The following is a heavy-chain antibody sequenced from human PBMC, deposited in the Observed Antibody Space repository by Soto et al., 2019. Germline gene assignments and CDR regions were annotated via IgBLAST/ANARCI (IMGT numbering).Heavy chain of an antibody. Sequence: EVQLVESGGGVVRPGGSLRLSCAASGFTFDDYGMSWVRQAPGKGLEWVSGINWNGGSTGYADSVKGRFTSSRDNAKNSRDLQMNSLRAEDTALYHCARDRFVCSSTSCNYWYFDLWGRGTLVTVSS. CDR3: ARDRFVCSSTSCNYWYFDL. V-gene: IGHV3-20*01. J-gene: IGHJ2*01. D-gene: IGHD2-2*01. CDR2: INWNGGST. CDR1: GFTFDDYG.